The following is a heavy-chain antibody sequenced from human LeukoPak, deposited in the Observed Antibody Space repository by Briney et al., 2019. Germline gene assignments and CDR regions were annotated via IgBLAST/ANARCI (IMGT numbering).Heavy chain of an antibody. CDR3: AKVRGGYTNGGYFDR. J-gene: IGHJ4*02. V-gene: IGHV3-23*01. Sequence: GGSLRLSCAVSGFTFKNYAMSWVRQAPGKELVWVSTISGPGSTTYYADSVEGRFTISGDDSKNTLYLQMSSLRAEDTAVYFCAKVRGGYTNGGYFDRWGQGRLVTVSS. D-gene: IGHD5-18*01. CDR2: ISGPGSTT. CDR1: GFTFKNYA.